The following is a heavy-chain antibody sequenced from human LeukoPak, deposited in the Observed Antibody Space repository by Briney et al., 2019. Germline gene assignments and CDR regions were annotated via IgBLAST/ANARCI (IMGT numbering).Heavy chain of an antibody. CDR3: ARDRGDYYYGMDV. J-gene: IGHJ6*02. CDR1: GGTFSSYA. CDR2: IIPIFGTA. V-gene: IGHV1-69*13. Sequence: SVKVSCKASGGTFSSYAISWVRQAPGQGPEWMGGIIPIFGTANYAQKFQGRVTITADESTSTAYMELSSLRSEDTAVYYCARDRGDYYYGMDVWGQGTTVTVSS.